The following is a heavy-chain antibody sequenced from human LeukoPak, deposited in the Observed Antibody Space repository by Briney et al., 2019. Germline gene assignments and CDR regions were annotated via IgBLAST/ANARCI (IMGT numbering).Heavy chain of an antibody. CDR3: AKDSRGGWSGYFDY. J-gene: IGHJ4*02. V-gene: IGHV3-33*06. CDR1: GFSFTSSG. CDR2: IWHDGGAE. D-gene: IGHD6-19*01. Sequence: GRSLRLSCVASGFSFTSSGMYWVRQAPGKGLEWVAVIWHDGGAEFYADSVKGRFSISRDNSRSMVYLQMDSLRDDDTAVYFCAKDSRGGWSGYFDYWGQGALVTVSS.